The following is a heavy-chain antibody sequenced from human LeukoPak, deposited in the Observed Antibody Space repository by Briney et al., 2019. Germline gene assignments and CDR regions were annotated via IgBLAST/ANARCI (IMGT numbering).Heavy chain of an antibody. CDR1: GGSFSGYH. CDR2: INHSGST. D-gene: IGHD3-22*01. J-gene: IGHJ3*02. Sequence: SETLSLTCAVYGGSFSGYHWSWIRQPPGKGLEWIGEINHSGSTNYNPSLKSRVTISVDTSKNQFSLKLSSVTAADTAVYYCARVPYYYDSSGLNAFDIWGQGTMVTVSS. V-gene: IGHV4-34*01. CDR3: ARVPYYYDSSGLNAFDI.